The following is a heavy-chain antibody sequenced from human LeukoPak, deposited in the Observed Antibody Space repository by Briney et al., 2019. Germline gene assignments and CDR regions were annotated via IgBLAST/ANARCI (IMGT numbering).Heavy chain of an antibody. CDR1: GASISSSSYY. CDR3: AKSGGYGLIDY. J-gene: IGHJ4*01. D-gene: IGHD6-25*01. CDR2: IYSSGST. Sequence: SETLSLTCNVSGASISSSSYYWGWIRQPPGKGLEWMGNIYSSGSTYYNSSLKSRVTISIDTSKNQVSLKMSSVTAADTAVYYCAKSGGYGLIDYWGQGTLVTVSS. V-gene: IGHV4-39*01.